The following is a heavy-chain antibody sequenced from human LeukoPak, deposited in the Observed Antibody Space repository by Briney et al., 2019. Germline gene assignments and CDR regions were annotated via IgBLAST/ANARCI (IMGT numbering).Heavy chain of an antibody. CDR3: ARGGHYYDSSGYLY. V-gene: IGHV1-24*01. D-gene: IGHD3-22*01. CDR2: FDPEDGET. Sequence: ASVKVSCKVSGYTLTELSMHWVRQAPGKGLEWMGGFDPEDGETIYAQKFQGRVTMTRNTSISTAYMELSSLRSEDTAVYYCARGGHYYDSSGYLYWGQGTLVTVSS. CDR1: GYTLTELS. J-gene: IGHJ4*02.